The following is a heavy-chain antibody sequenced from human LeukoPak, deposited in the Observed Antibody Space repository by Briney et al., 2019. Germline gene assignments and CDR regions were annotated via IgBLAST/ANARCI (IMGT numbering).Heavy chain of an antibody. CDR1: GGTFSSYA. D-gene: IGHD3-22*01. CDR2: IIPILGIA. CDR3: ARDYYDSSGSNIYYYYYGMDV. Sequence: SVKVSCKASGGTFSSYAIIWVRQAPGHGLEWMGRIIPILGIANYAQKFQGRVTITADKSTSTAYMELSSLRSEDTAVYYCARDYYDSSGSNIYYYYYGMDVWGQGTTVTVSS. J-gene: IGHJ6*02. V-gene: IGHV1-69*04.